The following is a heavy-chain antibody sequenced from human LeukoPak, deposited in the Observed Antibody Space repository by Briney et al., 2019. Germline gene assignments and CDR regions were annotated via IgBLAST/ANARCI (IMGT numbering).Heavy chain of an antibody. V-gene: IGHV4-4*09. Sequence: PSETLSLTCTVSGVSMSAYQWSWVRQSPEKGLEWIGCINTKGETSYNPSLKSRVTTSVDTSKSQFSLRLTSVTAADTAVYYCATSNNAKIAPFDHWGQGAPVTVSS. CDR1: GVSMSAYQ. D-gene: IGHD2-21*01. CDR2: INTKGET. J-gene: IGHJ4*02. CDR3: ATSNNAKIAPFDH.